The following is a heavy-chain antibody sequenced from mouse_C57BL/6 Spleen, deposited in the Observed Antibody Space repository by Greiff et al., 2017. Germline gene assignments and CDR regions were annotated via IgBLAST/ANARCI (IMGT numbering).Heavy chain of an antibody. D-gene: IGHD2-1*01. Sequence: VHVKQSVAELVRPGASVKLSCTASGFNIKNTYMHWVKQRPEQGLEWIGRLDPANGNTKYAPKFQGKATINADTSSNTAYLQLSSLTSEDTALYYCARSVGNYWYFDVWGTGTTVTVSS. CDR1: GFNIKNTY. J-gene: IGHJ1*03. CDR2: LDPANGNT. V-gene: IGHV14-3*01. CDR3: ARSVGNYWYFDV.